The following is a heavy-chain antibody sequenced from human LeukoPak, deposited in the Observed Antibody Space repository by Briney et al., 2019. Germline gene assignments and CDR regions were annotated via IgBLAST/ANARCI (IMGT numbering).Heavy chain of an antibody. CDR3: ARVLTGLMDV. V-gene: IGHV1-8*01. CDR2: MNPNSGNT. Sequence: GASVKVSCKASGYTFTSYDINWVRQAPGQGREWMGWMNPNSGNTGYAQKFQGRVTMTRNTSISTAYMELSSQRSEDTAVYYCARVLTGLMDVWGQGTTVTVSS. D-gene: IGHD1-14*01. J-gene: IGHJ6*02. CDR1: GYTFTSYD.